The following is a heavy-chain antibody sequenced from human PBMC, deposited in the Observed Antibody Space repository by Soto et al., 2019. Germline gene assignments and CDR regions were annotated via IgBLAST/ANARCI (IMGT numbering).Heavy chain of an antibody. Sequence: GASVKVSCKASGYTFTSYGISWVRQAPGQGLEWMGWISAYNGNTNYAQKLQGRVTMTTDTSTSTAYMELRSLRSDDTAVYYCARVRFLEWLLHPWCLDYWGQGTLVTAPQ. CDR3: ARVRFLEWLLHPWCLDY. CDR1: GYTFTSYG. V-gene: IGHV1-18*01. D-gene: IGHD3-3*01. CDR2: ISAYNGNT. J-gene: IGHJ4*02.